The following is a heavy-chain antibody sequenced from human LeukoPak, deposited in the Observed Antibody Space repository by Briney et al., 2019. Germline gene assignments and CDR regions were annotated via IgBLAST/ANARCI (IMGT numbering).Heavy chain of an antibody. V-gene: IGHV3-23*01. CDR3: AKHIRGLVGATRTDY. Sequence: PGGSLRLSCAASGFTFSSYATSWVRQAPGKGLEWVSAISDSGGSTYYADSVKGRFTISRDNSKNTLYLQMNSLRADDTAVYYCAKHIRGLVGATRTDYWGQGTLVTVSS. J-gene: IGHJ4*02. D-gene: IGHD1-26*01. CDR2: ISDSGGST. CDR1: GFTFSSYA.